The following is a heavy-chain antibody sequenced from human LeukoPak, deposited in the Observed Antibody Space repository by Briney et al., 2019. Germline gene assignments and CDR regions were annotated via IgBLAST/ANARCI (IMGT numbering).Heavy chain of an antibody. CDR3: ARDSEGQWLVQTFDY. D-gene: IGHD6-19*01. J-gene: IGHJ4*02. CDR2: IYTSGST. V-gene: IGHV4-61*02. Sequence: SETLSLTCTVSGGSISSGSYYWSWIRQPAGKGLEWIGRIYTSGSTNYNPSLKSRVTISVDTSKNQFSLKLSSVTAADTAVYYCARDSEGQWLVQTFDYWGQGTLVTVSS. CDR1: GGSISSGSYY.